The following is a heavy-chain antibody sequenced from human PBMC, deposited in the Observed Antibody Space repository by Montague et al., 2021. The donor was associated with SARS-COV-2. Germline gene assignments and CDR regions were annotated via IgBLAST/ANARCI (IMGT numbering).Heavy chain of an antibody. J-gene: IGHJ4*02. Sequence: SETRSLTCAVYGESFSGYYWTWIRQSPGKGPEWIAEINHSGTTNYNFNPSLRSRVTISVDTSKSQFSLKLNSVTAADTGVYYCARWDPQTLTLIGLRGKSASDYWGQGTLVTVSS. CDR3: ARWDPQTLTLIGLRGKSASDY. CDR2: INHSGTT. V-gene: IGHV4-34*01. CDR1: GESFSGYY. D-gene: IGHD4-23*01.